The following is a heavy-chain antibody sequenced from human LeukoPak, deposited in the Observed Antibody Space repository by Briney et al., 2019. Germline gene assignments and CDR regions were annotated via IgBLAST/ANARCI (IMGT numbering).Heavy chain of an antibody. CDR2: IDGDGSSR. CDR3: ARILEGYYYFGLGV. CDR1: GFTFTSYW. J-gene: IGHJ6*02. D-gene: IGHD3/OR15-3a*01. V-gene: IGHV3-74*01. Sequence: PGGSLRLSCAASGFTFTSYWIHWVRQVPGKGLEWVSRIDGDGSSRSYADSVQGRFTISRDNGKKTVFLQMNSLSAEDTAVYYCARILEGYYYFGLGVWGQGTTVIVSS.